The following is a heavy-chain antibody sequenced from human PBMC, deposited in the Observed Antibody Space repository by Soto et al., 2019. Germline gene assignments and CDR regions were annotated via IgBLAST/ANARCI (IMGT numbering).Heavy chain of an antibody. D-gene: IGHD3-10*01. CDR1: GYTFTGYY. CDR3: AMGYGSGDYYYGMDV. CDR2: INPNSGGT. Sequence: ASVKVSCKASGYTFTGYYMHWVRQAPGQGLEWMGWINPNSGGTNYAQKFQGWVTMTRDTSISTAYMELSRLRSDDTAVYYCAMGYGSGDYYYGMDVWGQGPTVTVSS. V-gene: IGHV1-2*04. J-gene: IGHJ6*02.